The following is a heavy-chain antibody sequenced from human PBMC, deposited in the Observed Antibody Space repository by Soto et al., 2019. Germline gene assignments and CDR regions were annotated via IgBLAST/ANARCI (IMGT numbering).Heavy chain of an antibody. CDR3: ARQLSHICDS. V-gene: IGHV5-51*01. J-gene: IGHJ4*02. CDR1: GDKCGSAW. D-gene: IGHD3-3*02. CDR2: IKPGTSDI. Sequence: XEFLKISCKGVGDKCGSAWIGWVRQMPGKGLEWMGIIKPGTSDIRYSPSCRGHVTISADEAVSTAYLQWSSLKASDTAMYYCARQLSHICDSWGQGTLVTVSS.